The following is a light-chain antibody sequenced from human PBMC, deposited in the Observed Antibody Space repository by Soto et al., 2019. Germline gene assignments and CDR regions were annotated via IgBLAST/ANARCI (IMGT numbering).Light chain of an antibody. CDR2: AAS. CDR3: QKYDSAPFT. CDR1: QGISNF. Sequence: DIQMTQSPSSPSASVGDRVTITCRASQGISNFLVWYQQKPGKVPRVLIYAASTLQSGVPSRLSGSGSGTDFTLTISSLQPEDVATYYCQKYDSAPFTFGPGTKVDIK. V-gene: IGKV1-27*01. J-gene: IGKJ3*01.